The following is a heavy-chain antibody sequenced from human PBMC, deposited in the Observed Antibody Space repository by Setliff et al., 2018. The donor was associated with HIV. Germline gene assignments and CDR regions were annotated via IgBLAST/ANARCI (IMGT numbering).Heavy chain of an antibody. J-gene: IGHJ5*02. CDR3: ARGYDFWSGKAPHWFDP. V-gene: IGHV4-4*02. D-gene: IGHD3-3*01. CDR1: GASISSSYW. CDR2: ISNSGTT. Sequence: SETLSLTCAVSGASISSSYWWNWVRQPPGKGLEWIGEISNSGTTNYNPSLKSRVSISVDKSKNQFLLKLNSVTAADTAVYYCARGYDFWSGKAPHWFDPWGQGTLVTVSS.